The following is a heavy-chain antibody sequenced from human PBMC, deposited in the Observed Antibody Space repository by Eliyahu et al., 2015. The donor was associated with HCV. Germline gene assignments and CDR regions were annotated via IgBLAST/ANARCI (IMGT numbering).Heavy chain of an antibody. CDR1: GFSLXTXGVG. D-gene: IGHD1-26*01. Sequence: QITLKESGPTXVKPTQXLTLTCTFSGFSLXTXGVGVGWIRQPPGKALEWLALIYWDDDKRYSPSLKSXXTXTKDTSKNQVVLTMTNMDPVDTATYYCALLVGATYSIEAEYFQHWGQGTLVTVSS. CDR2: IYWDDDK. J-gene: IGHJ1*01. V-gene: IGHV2-5*02. CDR3: ALLVGATYSIEAEYFQH.